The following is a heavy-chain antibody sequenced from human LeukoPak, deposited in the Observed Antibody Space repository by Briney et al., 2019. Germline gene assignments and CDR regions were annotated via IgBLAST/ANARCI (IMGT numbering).Heavy chain of an antibody. V-gene: IGHV1-2*02. J-gene: IGHJ4*02. Sequence: ASVKVSCKASGYTFTGYYIHWVRQAPGQGLEWMGWINPNSGGTNSAQKFKGRVTITRDTSITTVYMELSRLRSDDTAVYYCASPQEYCSGGSCYSYDYWGQGTLVTVSS. CDR2: INPNSGGT. D-gene: IGHD2-15*01. CDR3: ASPQEYCSGGSCYSYDY. CDR1: GYTFTGYY.